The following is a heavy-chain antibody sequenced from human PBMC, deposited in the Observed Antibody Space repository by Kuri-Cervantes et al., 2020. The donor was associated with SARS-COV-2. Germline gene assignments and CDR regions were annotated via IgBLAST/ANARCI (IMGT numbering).Heavy chain of an antibody. Sequence: SETLSLTCTVSGGSISSGSYYWSWIRQPAGKGLEWIGRIYTSGSTNYNPSLKSRVTISVDTSKNQFSLKLSSVTAADTAVYYCARLRQWLLDYWGQGTQV. CDR3: ARLRQWLLDY. CDR2: IYTSGST. V-gene: IGHV4-61*02. D-gene: IGHD6-19*01. CDR1: GGSISSGSYY. J-gene: IGHJ4*02.